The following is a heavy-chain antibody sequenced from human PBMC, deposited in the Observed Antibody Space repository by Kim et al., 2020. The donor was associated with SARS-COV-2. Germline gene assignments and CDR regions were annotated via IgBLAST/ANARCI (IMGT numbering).Heavy chain of an antibody. D-gene: IGHD2-8*01. CDR2: TKSKADGGTT. V-gene: IGHV3-15*01. J-gene: IGHJ4*02. Sequence: GGSLRLSCAASGFTFTSAWMSWVRQAPGKGLEWVALTKSKADGGTTDYAAPVKGRFTVSRDDSKNTLYLQMNSLKTEDTAVYYCATSTLQSCSDGVCRPFGYWGLGTLVIVSS. CDR3: ATSTLQSCSDGVCRPFGY. CDR1: GFTFTSAW.